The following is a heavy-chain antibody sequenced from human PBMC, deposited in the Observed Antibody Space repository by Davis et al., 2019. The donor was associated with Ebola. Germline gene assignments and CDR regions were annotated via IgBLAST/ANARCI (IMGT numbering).Heavy chain of an antibody. CDR2: IIPIFGTA. CDR1: GYTFTSYA. V-gene: IGHV1-18*01. D-gene: IGHD5-24*01. Sequence: ASVKVSCKASGYTFTSYAISWVRQAPGQGLEWMGGIIPIFGTANYAQKLQGRVTMTTDTSTSTAYMELRSLRSDDTAVYYCARDRRWLQSRAARTDYWGQGTLVTVSS. J-gene: IGHJ4*02. CDR3: ARDRRWLQSRAARTDY.